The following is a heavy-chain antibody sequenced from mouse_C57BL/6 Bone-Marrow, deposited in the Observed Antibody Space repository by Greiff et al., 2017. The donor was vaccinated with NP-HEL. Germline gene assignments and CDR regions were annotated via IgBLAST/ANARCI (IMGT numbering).Heavy chain of an antibody. Sequence: QVQLKHSGPELVKPGASVKLSCKASGYTFTSYDINWVKQRPGQGLEWIGWIYPRDGSTKYNEKFKGKATLTVDTSSSTAYMELHSLTSEDSAVYFCARDDYYWYFDVWGTGTTVTVSS. D-gene: IGHD2-4*01. CDR1: GYTFTSYD. J-gene: IGHJ1*03. CDR2: IYPRDGST. CDR3: ARDDYYWYFDV. V-gene: IGHV1-85*01.